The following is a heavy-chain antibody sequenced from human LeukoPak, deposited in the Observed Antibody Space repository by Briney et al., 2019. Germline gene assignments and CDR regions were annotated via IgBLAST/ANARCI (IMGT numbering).Heavy chain of an antibody. CDR1: GYSISSGYY. CDR3: ARDLFPITIFGVVSEDDAFDI. D-gene: IGHD3-3*01. J-gene: IGHJ3*02. CDR2: IYHSGNT. Sequence: SETLSLTCAVSGYSISSGYYWGWIRQPPGKGLEWIGSIYHSGNTYYNPSLKSRVTISVDTSKNQFSLKLSSVTAADTAVYYCARDLFPITIFGVVSEDDAFDIWGQGTMVTVSS. V-gene: IGHV4-38-2*02.